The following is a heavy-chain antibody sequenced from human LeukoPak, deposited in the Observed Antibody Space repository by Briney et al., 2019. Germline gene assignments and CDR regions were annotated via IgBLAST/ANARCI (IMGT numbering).Heavy chain of an antibody. V-gene: IGHV3-48*02. CDR3: ARELDSSSWYYDY. CDR1: GFTFSSYS. D-gene: IGHD6-13*01. J-gene: IGHJ4*02. CDR2: ISSSSTI. Sequence: GGSLRLSCAASGFTFSSYSMNWVRQAPGKGLEWVSYISSSSTIYYADSVKGRFTISRDNAKNSLYLQMSSLRDEDTAVYYCARELDSSSWYYDYWGQGTLVTVSS.